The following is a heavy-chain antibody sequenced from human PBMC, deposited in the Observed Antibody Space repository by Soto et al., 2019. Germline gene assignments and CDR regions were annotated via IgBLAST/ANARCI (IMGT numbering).Heavy chain of an antibody. CDR3: ARDGSYYDALTEHYFDV. CDR1: GFTFSSYA. D-gene: IGHD3-3*01. Sequence: QVQLVESGGGVVQPGRSLRLSCAASGFTFSSYAMHWVRQAPGKGLEWVAVISDDGTNKDYADSVKGRFTISRDKSKSTLDLQMDSLRPEDTAVYYCARDGSYYDALTEHYFDVWGQGTLVSVSA. CDR2: ISDDGTNK. J-gene: IGHJ4*02. V-gene: IGHV3-30*04.